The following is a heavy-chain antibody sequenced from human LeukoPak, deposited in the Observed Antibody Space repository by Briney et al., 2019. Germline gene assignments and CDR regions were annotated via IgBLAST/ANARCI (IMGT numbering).Heavy chain of an antibody. CDR1: GGSFSGYY. V-gene: IGHV4-34*01. Sequence: SETLSLTCAVYGGSFSGYYWNWIRQPPGKGLEWIGEINHSGSPNYNPSLKSRVTISIDTSKNQFSLKLSPVTAADAAVYYCARDLSDYYGSGSYRPIDAFDIWGQGTMVTVSS. CDR2: INHSGSP. CDR3: ARDLSDYYGSGSYRPIDAFDI. J-gene: IGHJ3*02. D-gene: IGHD3-10*01.